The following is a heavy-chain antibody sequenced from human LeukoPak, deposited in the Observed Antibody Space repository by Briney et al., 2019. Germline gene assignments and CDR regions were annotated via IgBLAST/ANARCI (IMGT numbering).Heavy chain of an antibody. V-gene: IGHV4-34*01. Sequence: SETLSLTCAVYGGSFSGYYWSWIRQPPGKGLEWIGEINHSGSTDYNPSVKSRVTISVDTSKNQFSLKLSSVTAADTAAYYCARVENLLPPNYWGQGTLVTVSS. D-gene: IGHD3-22*01. CDR2: INHSGST. CDR1: GGSFSGYY. CDR3: ARVENLLPPNY. J-gene: IGHJ4*02.